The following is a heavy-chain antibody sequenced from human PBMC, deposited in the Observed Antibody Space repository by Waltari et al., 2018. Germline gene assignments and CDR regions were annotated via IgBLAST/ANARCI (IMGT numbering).Heavy chain of an antibody. CDR3: ATGDLIVVVPATQASFDP. CDR1: GYTFTDYY. Sequence: EVQLVQSGAEVKKPGATVKISCKASGYTFTDYYMHWVQQAPGQGLEWMGRVDPEDGETIYAEKFQGRVTITADTSTDTAYMELSSLRSEDTAVYYCATGDLIVVVPATQASFDPWGQGTLVTVSS. J-gene: IGHJ5*02. CDR2: VDPEDGET. D-gene: IGHD2-2*01. V-gene: IGHV1-69-2*01.